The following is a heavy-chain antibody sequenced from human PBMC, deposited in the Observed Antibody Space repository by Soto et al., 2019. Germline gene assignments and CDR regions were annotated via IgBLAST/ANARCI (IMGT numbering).Heavy chain of an antibody. CDR1: GGSISSSSYY. CDR2: IYYSGST. V-gene: IGHV4-39*01. CDR3: SLAYGSGSYYNVPYYYYYGMDV. Sequence: PSETLSLTCTVSGGSISSSSYYWGWIRQPPGKGLEWIGSIYYSGSTYYNPSLKSRVTISVDTSKNQFSLKLSAVTAADTAVYYCSLAYGSGSYYNVPYYYYYGMDVWGQGTTVTVSS. J-gene: IGHJ6*02. D-gene: IGHD3-10*01.